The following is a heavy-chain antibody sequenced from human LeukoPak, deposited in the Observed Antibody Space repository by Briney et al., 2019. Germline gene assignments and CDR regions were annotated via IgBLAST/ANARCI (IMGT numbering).Heavy chain of an antibody. Sequence: GGSLRLSCAASGFTFSNYLMHWVRQAPGKGLVWVSHINDDGSSTSYADSVKGRFTISRDNAKNTLYLQMNSLRAEDTAVYYCARESSYGMDVWGQGTTVTVSS. V-gene: IGHV3-74*01. CDR1: GFTFSNYL. J-gene: IGHJ6*02. CDR3: ARESSYGMDV. CDR2: INDDGSST.